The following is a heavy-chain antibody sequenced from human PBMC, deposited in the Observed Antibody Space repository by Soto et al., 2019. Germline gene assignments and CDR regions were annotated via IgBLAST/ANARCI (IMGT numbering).Heavy chain of an antibody. Sequence: SGPTLVNPTQTLTLTCTFSGFSLSTSGVCVSWIRQPPGKALEWLARIDWDDDKYYSTSLKTRLTISKDTSKNQVVLTMTNMDPVETATYYRARPPGGAGDDHYYYYYMEVWGKATTVSVSS. CDR3: ARPPGGAGDDHYYYYYMEV. D-gene: IGHD3-16*01. J-gene: IGHJ6*03. V-gene: IGHV2-70*11. CDR1: GFSLSTSGVC. CDR2: IDWDDDK.